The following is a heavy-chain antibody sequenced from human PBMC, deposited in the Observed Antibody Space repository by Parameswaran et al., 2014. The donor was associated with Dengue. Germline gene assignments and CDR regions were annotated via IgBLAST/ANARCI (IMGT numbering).Heavy chain of an antibody. CDR2: INHSGST. Sequence: RWIRQPPGKGLEWIGEINHSGSTNYNPSLKSRVTISVDTSKNQFSLKLSSVTAADTAVYYCARSSTVTTRRQIDYWGQGTLVTVSS. J-gene: IGHJ4*02. V-gene: IGHV4-34*01. D-gene: IGHD4-17*01. CDR3: ARSSTVTTRRQIDY.